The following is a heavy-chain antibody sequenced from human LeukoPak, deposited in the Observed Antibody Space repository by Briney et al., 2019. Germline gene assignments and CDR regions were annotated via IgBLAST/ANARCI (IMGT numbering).Heavy chain of an antibody. V-gene: IGHV4-38-2*02. CDR1: GYSISSGYY. CDR3: ASQPGGVTNYFDY. CDR2: IYHSGST. D-gene: IGHD2-21*02. Sequence: SETLSLTCTVSGYSISSGYYWGWIRQPPGKGLEWIGSIYHSGSTYYYPSLKSRVTISVDTSKNQFSLKLSSVTAADTAVYYCASQPGGVTNYFDYWGQGTLVTVSS. J-gene: IGHJ4*02.